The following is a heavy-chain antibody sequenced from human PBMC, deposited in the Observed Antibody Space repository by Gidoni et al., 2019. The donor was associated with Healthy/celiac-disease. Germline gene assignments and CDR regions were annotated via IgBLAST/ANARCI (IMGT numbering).Heavy chain of an antibody. CDR2: INACNGNT. V-gene: IGHV1-3*01. CDR3: ARDGTSSSWQYYYYYGMDV. D-gene: IGHD6-13*01. Sequence: ASVKVSCKASGYTFTSYAMHWVRQAPGQRLEWMGWINACNGNTKYSQKFQGRVTITRDTSASTAYMELSSLRSEDTAVYYCARDGTSSSWQYYYYYGMDVWGQGTTVTVSS. CDR1: GYTFTSYA. J-gene: IGHJ6*02.